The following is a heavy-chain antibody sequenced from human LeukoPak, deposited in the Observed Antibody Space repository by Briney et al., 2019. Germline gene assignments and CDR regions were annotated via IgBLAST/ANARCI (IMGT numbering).Heavy chain of an antibody. CDR1: GFTFSSYA. D-gene: IGHD1-26*01. Sequence: GGSLRLSCAASGFTFSSYAMSWVRQAPGKGLEAPGKGLEWVSTISASGHATYYPDSVGGRFTISRDNSKSTLHLQMDSLRAEDSALYYCAKWPEGATPKFHHWGQGTLVTVSS. CDR2: ISASGHAT. J-gene: IGHJ4*02. V-gene: IGHV3-23*01. CDR3: AKWPEGATPKFHH.